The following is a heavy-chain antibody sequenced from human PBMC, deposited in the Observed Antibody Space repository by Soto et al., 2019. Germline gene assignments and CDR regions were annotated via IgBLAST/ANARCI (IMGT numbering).Heavy chain of an antibody. CDR1: GFTFSNYW. D-gene: IGHD6-19*01. CDR3: ARAGWYRFDY. V-gene: IGHV3-74*01. Sequence: EVQLVESGGGLVQPGGSLRLSCAASGFTFSNYWVHWVRQAPGKGLMWVSRINSDGTTINYADSVEGRFIISRDNAKNTLFLQMNSLRVEDTAVYYCARAGWYRFDYWGQGTLVTVSS. J-gene: IGHJ4*02. CDR2: INSDGTTI.